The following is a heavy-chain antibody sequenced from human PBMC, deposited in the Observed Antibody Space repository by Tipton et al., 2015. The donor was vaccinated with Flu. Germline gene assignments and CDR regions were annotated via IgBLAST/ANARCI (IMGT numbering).Heavy chain of an antibody. V-gene: IGHV4-59*02. Sequence: TLSLTCTVSGGSVSNYYWSWIRQAPGKGLEWIAYIYYGGSPNFNPSLNSRVTMSLDTSKKQFFLNVTSVSAADTAVYFCARGTGYNAMDVWGQGATVTVSS. CDR3: ARGTGYNAMDV. CDR1: GGSVSNYY. D-gene: IGHD1-1*01. J-gene: IGHJ6*02. CDR2: IYYGGSP.